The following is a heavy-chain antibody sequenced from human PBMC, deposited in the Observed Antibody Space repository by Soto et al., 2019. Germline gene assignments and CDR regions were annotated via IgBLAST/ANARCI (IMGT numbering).Heavy chain of an antibody. D-gene: IGHD4-17*01. J-gene: IGHJ6*02. CDR3: AREGLVLVPTTVSSDYYYYAMDV. CDR1: GDTFSTYT. CDR2: IIPRSATS. V-gene: IGHV1-69*13. Sequence: ASVKVSCKASGDTFSTYTITWMRQAPGQGPEWMGGIIPRSATSKYAQKFQGRVTITADESTSTVYMELRTLRPEDTAVYYCAREGLVLVPTTVSSDYYYYAMDVWGQGTTVTVSS.